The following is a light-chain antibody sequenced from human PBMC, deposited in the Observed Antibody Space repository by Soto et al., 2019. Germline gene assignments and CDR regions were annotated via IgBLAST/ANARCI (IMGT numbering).Light chain of an antibody. J-gene: IGKJ4*01. CDR2: DAS. V-gene: IGKV3-11*01. CDR1: QSVSNY. CDR3: QQRSNWPPVT. Sequence: IVLTQSPATLAVSPGERATLSCRASQSVSNYLAWYQQKPGQAPRLLIYDASNRATGIPARFSGSGSGTDFTLTISSLEPEDFAVYYCQQRSNWPPVTFGGGTKVDI.